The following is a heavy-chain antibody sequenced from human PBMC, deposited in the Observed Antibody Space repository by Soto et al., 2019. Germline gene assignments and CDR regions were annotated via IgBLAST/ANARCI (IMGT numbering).Heavy chain of an antibody. J-gene: IGHJ6*02. Sequence: PGGSLRLSCAASGFTFSSYWMHWVRQAPGKGLEWVSYISSSSSTIYYADSVKGRFTISRDNAKNSLYLQMNSLRDEDTAVYYCARQENSSSSYGMDVWGQGTTVTVSS. CDR3: ARQENSSSSYGMDV. D-gene: IGHD6-6*01. CDR2: ISSSSSTI. V-gene: IGHV3-48*02. CDR1: GFTFSSYW.